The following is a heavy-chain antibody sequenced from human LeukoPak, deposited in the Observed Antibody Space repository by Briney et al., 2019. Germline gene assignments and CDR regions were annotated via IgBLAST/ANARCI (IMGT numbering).Heavy chain of an antibody. CDR3: ARRDTAMVLVY. CDR1: GGSFSGYY. CDR2: INHSGST. J-gene: IGHJ4*02. D-gene: IGHD5-18*01. V-gene: IGHV4-34*01. Sequence: SETLSLTCAVYGGSFSGYYWSWIRQPPGKGLEWIGEINHSGSTNYNPSLRSRVTISVDTSKNQFSLKLSSVTAADTAVYYCARRDTAMVLVYWGQGTLVTVSS.